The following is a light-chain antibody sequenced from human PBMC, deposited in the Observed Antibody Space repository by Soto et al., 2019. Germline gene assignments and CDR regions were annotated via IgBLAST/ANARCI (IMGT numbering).Light chain of an antibody. V-gene: IGLV3-21*02. J-gene: IGLJ2*01. CDR2: DDT. CDR3: QVWDSTTDQPV. Sequence: SYELTQPPSVSVAPGQTVRIACGGNNIGDKNVHWYQQQPGQAPVLVVYDDTGRPSGVPERISGSNSGNTATLTISRVEAGDEADYYCQVWDSTTDQPVFGGGTKVTVL. CDR1: NIGDKN.